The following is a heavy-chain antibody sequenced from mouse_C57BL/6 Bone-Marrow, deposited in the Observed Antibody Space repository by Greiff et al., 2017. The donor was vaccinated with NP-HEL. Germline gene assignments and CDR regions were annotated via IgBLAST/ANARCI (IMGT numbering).Heavy chain of an antibody. V-gene: IGHV5-16*01. CDR1: GFTFSDYY. Sequence: EVQLVESEGGLVQPGSSMKLSCTASGFTFSDYYMAWVRQVPEKGLEWVANINYDGSSTYYLDSLKSRFIISRDNAKNILYLQMSSLKSEDTATYYCARTRYDYDGGGWFAYWGQGTLVTVSA. CDR2: INYDGSST. J-gene: IGHJ3*01. CDR3: ARTRYDYDGGGWFAY. D-gene: IGHD2-4*01.